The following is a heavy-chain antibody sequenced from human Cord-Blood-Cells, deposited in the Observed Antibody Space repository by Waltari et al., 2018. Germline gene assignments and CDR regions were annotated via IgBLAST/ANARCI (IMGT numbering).Heavy chain of an antibody. Sequence: EVQLLESGGGLVQPGGSLRLSCAASGFTFSSYAMSWVRQAPGKGLEWVSAISGSGGSTYYADAVKGRFTISRDNSKNTLYLQMNSLRAEDTAVYYCAKVRQLVRWPFDYWGQGTLVTVSS. CDR1: GFTFSSYA. CDR2: ISGSGGST. D-gene: IGHD6-6*01. V-gene: IGHV3-23*01. CDR3: AKVRQLVRWPFDY. J-gene: IGHJ4*02.